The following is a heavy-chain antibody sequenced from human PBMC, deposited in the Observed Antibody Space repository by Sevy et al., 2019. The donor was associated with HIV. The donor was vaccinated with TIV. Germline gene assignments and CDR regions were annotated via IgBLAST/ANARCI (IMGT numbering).Heavy chain of an antibody. Sequence: GGSLRLSCAASGFTFSSYAMTWVRQAPGKGLEWVSSISGSGGNTYYADSVKGRFTISRDSSKNTVSLQMNSLRAEDTAVYYCAKDGLWLSLAYWGQGTLVTVSS. CDR2: ISGSGGNT. J-gene: IGHJ4*02. CDR3: AKDGLWLSLAY. D-gene: IGHD5-18*01. V-gene: IGHV3-23*01. CDR1: GFTFSSYA.